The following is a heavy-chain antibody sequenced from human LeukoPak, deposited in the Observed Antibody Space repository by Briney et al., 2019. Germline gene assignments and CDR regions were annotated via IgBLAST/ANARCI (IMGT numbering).Heavy chain of an antibody. CDR3: ARVGVVLNWFDP. J-gene: IGHJ5*02. CDR1: EYTFTSYY. D-gene: IGHD3-3*01. CDR2: INPSGGST. V-gene: IGHV1-46*01. Sequence: ASVKVSCKASEYTFTSYYMHWVRQAPGQGLEWMGIINPSGGSTSYAQKFQGRVTMTRDMSTSTVYMELSSLRSEDTAVYYCARVGVVLNWFDPWGQGTLVTVSS.